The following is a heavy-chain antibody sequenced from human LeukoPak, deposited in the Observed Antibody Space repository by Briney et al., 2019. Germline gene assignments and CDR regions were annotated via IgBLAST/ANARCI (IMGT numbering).Heavy chain of an antibody. CDR2: IFYSGST. V-gene: IGHV4-39*07. CDR1: SGSISTSNYY. Sequence: PSETLSLTCTVSSGSISTSNYYWGWVRQPPGKALEWIGNIFYSGSTYYSPSLKSRVTISLDTSKNQFSLKLSSVTAADTAVYYCARDPPSSGWFHWGQGTLVTVSS. CDR3: ARDPPSSGWFH. D-gene: IGHD6-19*01. J-gene: IGHJ4*02.